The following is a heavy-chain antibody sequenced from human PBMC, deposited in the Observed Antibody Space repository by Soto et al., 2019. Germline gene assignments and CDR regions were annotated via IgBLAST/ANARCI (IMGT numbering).Heavy chain of an antibody. V-gene: IGHV3-30*18. Sequence: QVQLVESGGGVVQPGRSLRLSCAASGFTFSSYGMHWVRQAPGKGLEWVAVISYDGSNKYYADSVKSRFTISRDNSKNTLYLQMNSLRAEDTAVYYCAKDKIVVVAARSYYFDYWGQGTLVTVSS. J-gene: IGHJ4*02. CDR2: ISYDGSNK. CDR3: AKDKIVVVAARSYYFDY. CDR1: GFTFSSYG. D-gene: IGHD2-15*01.